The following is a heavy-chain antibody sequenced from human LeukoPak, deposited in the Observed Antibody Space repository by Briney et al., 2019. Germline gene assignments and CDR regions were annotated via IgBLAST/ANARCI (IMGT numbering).Heavy chain of an antibody. D-gene: IGHD6-19*01. V-gene: IGHV3-23*01. CDR2: ISGSGGST. CDR1: GFTFSTYG. CDR3: AKDRSGQWLVNWFDP. Sequence: GGSLRLSCAASGFTFSTYGMHWVRQAPGKGLEWVSAISGSGGSTYYADSVKGRFTISRDNSKNTLYLQMNSLRAEDTAVYYCAKDRSGQWLVNWFDPWGQGTLVTVSS. J-gene: IGHJ5*02.